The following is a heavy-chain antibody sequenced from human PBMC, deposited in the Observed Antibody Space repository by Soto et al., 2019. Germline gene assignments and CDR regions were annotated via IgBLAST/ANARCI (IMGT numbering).Heavy chain of an antibody. D-gene: IGHD2-15*01. J-gene: IGHJ5*02. CDR3: ARGVQDWFDP. CDR2: INHSGST. CDR1: GGSFSGYY. Sequence: QVQLQQWGAGLLKPSETLSLTCAVYGGSFSGYYWSWIRQPPGKGLEWIGEINHSGSTNYNPSLKSRVTISVDTSKNQFSLKLSSVIAADTAVYYCARGVQDWFDPWGQGTLVTVSS. V-gene: IGHV4-34*01.